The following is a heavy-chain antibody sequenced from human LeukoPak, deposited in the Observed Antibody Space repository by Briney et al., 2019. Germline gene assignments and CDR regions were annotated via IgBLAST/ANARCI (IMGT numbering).Heavy chain of an antibody. CDR3: ARELVGATPFDY. CDR1: GYTFTSYG. Sequence: ASVKVSCKASGYTFTSYGISWVRQAPGQGLEWMGVINPSGGSTSYAQKFQGRVTMTRDTSTSTVYMELSSLRSEDTAVYYCARELVGATPFDYWGQGTLVTVSS. D-gene: IGHD1-26*01. CDR2: INPSGGST. V-gene: IGHV1-46*01. J-gene: IGHJ4*02.